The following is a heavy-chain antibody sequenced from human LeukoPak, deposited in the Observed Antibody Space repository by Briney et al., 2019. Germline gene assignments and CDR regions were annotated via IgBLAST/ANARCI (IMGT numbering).Heavy chain of an antibody. V-gene: IGHV3-74*01. CDR1: GFDFSSNW. J-gene: IGHJ6*02. D-gene: IGHD1-1*01. Sequence: GGSLRLSCAASGFDFSSNWMHWVRHAPGQGLVWVSRIKGDGISTNYADSVKGRFTISRDNAKNSLYLQMNSLRAEDTAVYYCAINEARDGMDVWGQGTTVTVSS. CDR3: AINEARDGMDV. CDR2: IKGDGIST.